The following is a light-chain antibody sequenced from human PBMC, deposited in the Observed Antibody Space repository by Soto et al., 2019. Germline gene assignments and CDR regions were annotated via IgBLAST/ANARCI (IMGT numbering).Light chain of an antibody. J-gene: IGKJ1*01. CDR1: QSVGTY. CDR3: QQTYSMPWT. Sequence: DIQMTQSPSSLSGSLGDSVTLSCRASQSVGTYLHWYQQKPGTVPRLLISRASSVRSGVPPRFSGSGSGRDFTRTISSLRPEDIGTYFCQQTYSMPWTFGPGTRVEI. CDR2: RAS. V-gene: IGKV1-39*01.